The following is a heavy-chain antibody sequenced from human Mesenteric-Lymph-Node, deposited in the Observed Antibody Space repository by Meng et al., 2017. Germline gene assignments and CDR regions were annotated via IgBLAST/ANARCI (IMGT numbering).Heavy chain of an antibody. Sequence: SETLSLTCAVYGGSFSGYYWSWIRQPPGKGLEWIGEINHSGSTNYNPSLKSRVTISVDTSKNQFSLKLSSVTPEDTAVYYCARDFHDYYDSSGYYPYYFDCWGQGTLVTVSS. CDR2: INHSGST. D-gene: IGHD3-22*01. J-gene: IGHJ4*02. CDR1: GGSFSGYY. V-gene: IGHV4-34*01. CDR3: ARDFHDYYDSSGYYPYYFDC.